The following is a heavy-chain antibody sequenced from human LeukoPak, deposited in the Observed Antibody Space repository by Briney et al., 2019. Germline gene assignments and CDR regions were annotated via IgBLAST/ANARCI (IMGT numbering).Heavy chain of an antibody. V-gene: IGHV4-59*08. CDR2: IYYTGST. CDR3: ARRARENWYFDL. Sequence: KSSETLSLTCTVSGGSISSYYWSWIRQPPGKGLEWIGYIYYTGSTNSNPSLKSRVTISADTPKNQFSLKLSSVTAADTAVYYCARRARENWYFDLWGRGTLVTVSS. J-gene: IGHJ2*01. CDR1: GGSISSYY.